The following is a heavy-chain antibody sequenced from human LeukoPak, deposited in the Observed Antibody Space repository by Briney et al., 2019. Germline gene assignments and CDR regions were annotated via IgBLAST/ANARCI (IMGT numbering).Heavy chain of an antibody. D-gene: IGHD6-13*01. J-gene: IGHJ6*02. Sequence: GGSLRLSWAASGFTFSSYWMSWVRQAPGKGLEWVANIKQDGSEKYYADSVKGRFTISRDNAKNSLYLQMNSLRAEDTAVYYCARQALAAAGRTYYYGMDVWGQGTTVTVSS. CDR1: GFTFSSYW. CDR2: IKQDGSEK. V-gene: IGHV3-7*01. CDR3: ARQALAAAGRTYYYGMDV.